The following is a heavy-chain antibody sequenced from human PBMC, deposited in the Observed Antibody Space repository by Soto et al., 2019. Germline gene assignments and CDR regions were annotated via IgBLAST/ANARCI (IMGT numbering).Heavy chain of an antibody. CDR2: ISYDGSNK. Sequence: LRLSCAASGFTFSSYGMHWVRQAPGKGLEWVAVISYDGSNKYYADSVKGRFTISRDNSKNTLYLQMNSLRAEDTAVYYCATFLYGRYYYGMDVWGQGT. CDR1: GFTFSSYG. D-gene: IGHD3-10*01. J-gene: IGHJ6*02. V-gene: IGHV3-30*03. CDR3: ATFLYGRYYYGMDV.